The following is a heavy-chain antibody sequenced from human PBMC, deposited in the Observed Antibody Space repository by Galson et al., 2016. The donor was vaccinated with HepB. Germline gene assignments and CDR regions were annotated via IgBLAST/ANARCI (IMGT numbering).Heavy chain of an antibody. CDR3: AIREKSDYGDYDRLDY. D-gene: IGHD4-17*01. CDR1: GGTFSRNA. CDR2: ITPIFGTS. Sequence: SCKASGGTFSRNAFNWVRQAPGQGLEWMGGITPIFGTSSYAQKFQGRVTLTADESTTTVYMEMTTLRSDDTAVYYCAIREKSDYGDYDRLDYWGQGTLVTVSS. J-gene: IGHJ4*02. V-gene: IGHV1-69*01.